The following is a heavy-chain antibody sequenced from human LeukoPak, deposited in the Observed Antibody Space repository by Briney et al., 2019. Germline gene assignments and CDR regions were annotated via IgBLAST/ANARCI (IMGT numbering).Heavy chain of an antibody. CDR1: GFTFSSYA. Sequence: GGSLRLSCAASGFTFSSYAMHWVRQAPGKGLEWVAVISYDGSNKYYADSVKGRFTTSRDNSKNTLYLQMNSLRAEDTAVYYCARGRTSDYGRGGQLNWFDPWGQGTLVTVSS. D-gene: IGHD4-17*01. CDR3: ARGRTSDYGRGGQLNWFDP. CDR2: ISYDGSNK. V-gene: IGHV3-30*04. J-gene: IGHJ5*02.